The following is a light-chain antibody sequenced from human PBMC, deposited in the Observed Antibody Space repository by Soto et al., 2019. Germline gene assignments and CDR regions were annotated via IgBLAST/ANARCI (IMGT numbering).Light chain of an antibody. CDR2: SNI. J-gene: IGLJ2*01. CDR1: GTNIGIHT. CDR3: AAWDDSLKALV. Sequence: QSVLTQPPSASGTPGQKVTISCSGSGTNIGIHTVSWYQHLPKTAPKLLIYSNIQRPSGVPDRFSGSKSGTSASLAISGLQSEDEAAYYCAAWDDSLKALVFGGGTKLTVL. V-gene: IGLV1-44*01.